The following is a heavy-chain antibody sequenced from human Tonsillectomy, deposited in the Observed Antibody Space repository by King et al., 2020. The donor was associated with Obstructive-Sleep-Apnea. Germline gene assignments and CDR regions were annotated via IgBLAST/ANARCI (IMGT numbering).Heavy chain of an antibody. CDR2: IFYSGST. D-gene: IGHD2-15*01. V-gene: IGHV4-39*07. CDR3: AIKPDIVVVVPAEYYFDY. J-gene: IGHJ4*02. CDR1: GDSISSSRYY. Sequence: QLQESGPGLVKPSETLSLTCTVSGDSISSSRYYWAWIRQPPGRGLEWIGNIFYSGSTSYNASLKSRVTISVDTSKNQFSLKLSSVTAADTAVYYCAIKPDIVVVVPAEYYFDYWGQGTLVTVSS.